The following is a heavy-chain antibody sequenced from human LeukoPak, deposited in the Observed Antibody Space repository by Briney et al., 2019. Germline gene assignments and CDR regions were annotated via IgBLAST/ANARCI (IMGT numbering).Heavy chain of an antibody. D-gene: IGHD3-3*01. CDR3: ARDALLLGDFWSGYPGENWFDP. J-gene: IGHJ5*02. CDR1: GFSFSSFW. V-gene: IGHV3-7*01. Sequence: PGGSLRLSCAASGFSFSSFWMSWVRQAPGKGLEWVANIKKDGSEKYYVDSVKGRFTISRDNAKNSLYLQMNSLRVEDTAVYYCARDALLLGDFWSGYPGENWFDPWGQGTLVTVSS. CDR2: IKKDGSEK.